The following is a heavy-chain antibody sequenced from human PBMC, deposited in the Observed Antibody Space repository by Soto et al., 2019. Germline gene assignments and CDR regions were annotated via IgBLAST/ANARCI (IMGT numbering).Heavy chain of an antibody. V-gene: IGHV3-30-3*01. J-gene: IGHJ6*02. CDR3: ARNIAVAGTGYYYGMDV. Sequence: GGSLRLSCAASGFTFSSYAMHWVRQVPGKGLEWVAVISYDGSNKYYADSVKGRFTISRDNSKNTLYLQMNSLRAEDTAVYYCARNIAVAGTGYYYGMDVWGQGTTVTVSS. CDR1: GFTFSSYA. D-gene: IGHD6-19*01. CDR2: ISYDGSNK.